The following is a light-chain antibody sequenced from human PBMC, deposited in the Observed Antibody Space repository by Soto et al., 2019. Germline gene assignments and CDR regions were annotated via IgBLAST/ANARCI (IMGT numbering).Light chain of an antibody. V-gene: IGLV1-44*01. CDR2: NNN. J-gene: IGLJ2*01. Sequence: QSVLTQPPSASGTPGQRVTISCSGSGPNIGSDPVNWYQQLPGAAPKLLIYNNNQRPSGVPDRFSGSKSGTAASLAISGLQSEDEADYYCAAWDDSLNGVVFGGGTKLNVL. CDR1: GPNIGSDP. CDR3: AAWDDSLNGVV.